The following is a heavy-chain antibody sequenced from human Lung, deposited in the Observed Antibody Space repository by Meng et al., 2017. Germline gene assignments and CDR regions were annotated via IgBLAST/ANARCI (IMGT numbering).Heavy chain of an antibody. Sequence: QVQLVQSGGEVKKPGASVKVSCKASGYIFTRYGITWVRQAPGQGLEWMGWISGYNGNTNYAQKLQGRVTMTTDTSTSTAYMELTSLRSDDTAVYYCARAEEGYCSGGSCPNFDFWGQGTLVTVSS. CDR1: GYIFTRYG. CDR3: ARAEEGYCSGGSCPNFDF. J-gene: IGHJ4*02. D-gene: IGHD2-15*01. CDR2: ISGYNGNT. V-gene: IGHV1-18*01.